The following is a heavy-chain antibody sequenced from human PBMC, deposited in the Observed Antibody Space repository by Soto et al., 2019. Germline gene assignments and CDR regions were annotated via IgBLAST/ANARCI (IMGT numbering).Heavy chain of an antibody. CDR2: ISAYNGNT. CDR3: ARGRNSSSWYWVYYYYGMDV. CDR1: GYTFTSYG. J-gene: IGHJ6*04. Sequence: ASVKVSCKASGYTFTSYGISWMRQAPGQGLEWMGWISAYNGNTNYAQKLQGRVTMTTDTSTSTAYMELRSLRSDDTAVYYCARGRNSSSWYWVYYYYGMDVWGKGTKVTVS. V-gene: IGHV1-18*01. D-gene: IGHD6-13*01.